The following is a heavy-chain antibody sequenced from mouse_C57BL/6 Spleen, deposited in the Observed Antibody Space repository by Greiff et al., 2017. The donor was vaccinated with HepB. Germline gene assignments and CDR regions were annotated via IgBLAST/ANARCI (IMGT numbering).Heavy chain of an antibody. CDR2: IWSDGST. CDR1: GFSLTSYG. Sequence: VQGVESGPGLVAPSQSLSITCTVSGFSLTSYGVHWVRQPPGKGLEWLVVIWSDGSTTYNSALKSRLSISKDNSKSQVFLKMNSLQTDDTAMYYCARHEAPYYGYDDYAMDYWGQGTSVTVSS. D-gene: IGHD2-9*01. CDR3: ARHEAPYYGYDDYAMDY. J-gene: IGHJ4*01. V-gene: IGHV2-6-1*01.